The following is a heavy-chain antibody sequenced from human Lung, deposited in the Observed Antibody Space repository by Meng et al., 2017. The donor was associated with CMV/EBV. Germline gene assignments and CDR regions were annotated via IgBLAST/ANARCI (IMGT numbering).Heavy chain of an antibody. Sequence: ASVXVSXKASGYTFTTNYIHWVRQAPGQGLEWMGIIDPNEGSTSHTEKFQGRVTMTRDTSTNTVYMELSSLRSEDTAVYYCAREGRDDYNSPRDYCDYWGQGTXVTVSS. CDR2: IDPNEGST. J-gene: IGHJ4*02. CDR1: GYTFTTNY. D-gene: IGHD5-24*01. CDR3: AREGRDDYNSPRDYCDY. V-gene: IGHV1-46*01.